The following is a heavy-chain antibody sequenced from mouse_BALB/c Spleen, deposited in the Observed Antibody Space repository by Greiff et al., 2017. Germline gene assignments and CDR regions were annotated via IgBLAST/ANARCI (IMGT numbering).Heavy chain of an antibody. CDR1: GYTFTSYV. V-gene: IGHV1-14*01. CDR3: ARFLDGYRAWFAY. J-gene: IGHJ3*01. CDR2: INPYNDGT. Sequence: VQLKESGPELVKPGASVKMSCKASGYTFTSYVMHWVKQKPGQGLEWIGYINPYNDGTKYNEKFKGKATLTSDKSSSTAYMELSSLTSEDSAVYYCARFLDGYRAWFAYWGQGTLVTVSA. D-gene: IGHD2-3*01.